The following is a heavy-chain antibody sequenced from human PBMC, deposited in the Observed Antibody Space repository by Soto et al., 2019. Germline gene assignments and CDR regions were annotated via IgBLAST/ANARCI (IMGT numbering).Heavy chain of an antibody. CDR3: ARVDYDILTGYSGGMDV. CDR1: GYTFTSYY. CDR2: INPSGGST. D-gene: IGHD3-9*01. V-gene: IGHV1-46*01. J-gene: IGHJ6*02. Sequence: ASVKVSCKASGYTFTSYYMHCVRQAPGQVLEWMGIINPSGGSTSYAQKFQGRVTMTRDTSTSTVYMELSSLRSEDTAVYYCARVDYDILTGYSGGMDVWGQGTTVTVSS.